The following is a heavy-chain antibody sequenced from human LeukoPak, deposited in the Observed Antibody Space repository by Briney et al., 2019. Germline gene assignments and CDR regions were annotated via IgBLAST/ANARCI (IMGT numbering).Heavy chain of an antibody. CDR3: AKRIQSAMATGY. Sequence: GGSLRLSCAASGFTFSSYGMNWVRQAPGKGLEWVSDINGSGGSTYYADSVKGRFTISRDNSKNTLYLQMNSLRAEDTAVYYCAKRIQSAMATGYWGQGTLVTVSS. V-gene: IGHV3-23*01. CDR1: GFTFSSYG. CDR2: INGSGGST. J-gene: IGHJ4*02. D-gene: IGHD5-18*01.